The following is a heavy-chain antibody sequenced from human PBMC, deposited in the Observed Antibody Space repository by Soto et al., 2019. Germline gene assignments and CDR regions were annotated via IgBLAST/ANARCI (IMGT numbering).Heavy chain of an antibody. D-gene: IGHD2-15*01. Sequence: ASVKVSCKASGYTFTSYGISWLRQAPGQGLEWMGWISAYNGNTNYAQKLQGRVTMTTDTSTSTAYMELRSLRSDDTAVYYCATQGCGGSCYRYYYYYGMDVWGQGTTVTVSS. V-gene: IGHV1-18*04. CDR3: ATQGCGGSCYRYYYYYGMDV. CDR1: GYTFTSYG. J-gene: IGHJ6*02. CDR2: ISAYNGNT.